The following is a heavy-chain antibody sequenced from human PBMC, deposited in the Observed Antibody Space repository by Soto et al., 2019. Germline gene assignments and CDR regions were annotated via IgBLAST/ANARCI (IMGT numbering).Heavy chain of an antibody. CDR2: ISTYNGNT. CDR1: GYNFTSYG. V-gene: IGHV1-18*01. Sequence: QVQLVQSGAEVKKPGASVKVSCKASGYNFTSYGISWVRQAPGQGLEWMGWISTYNGNTNSAQKLQGRVTMTTDTSTSMAYMELRSLGSDDTAVYYCASDYSYGMFGYWGQGTLVTVSS. CDR3: ASDYSYGMFGY. D-gene: IGHD5-18*01. J-gene: IGHJ4*02.